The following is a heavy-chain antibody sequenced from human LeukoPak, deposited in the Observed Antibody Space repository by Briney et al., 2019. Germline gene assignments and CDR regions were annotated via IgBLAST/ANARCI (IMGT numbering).Heavy chain of an antibody. CDR1: GFTFDDYA. V-gene: IGHV3-9*01. D-gene: IGHD2-2*01. J-gene: IGHJ6*02. CDR3: AKGLGYCSSTSCSKLSYYYGMDV. CDR2: ISWNSGSI. Sequence: PGGSLRLSCAASGFTFDDYAMHWVRQAPRKGLEWVSGISWNSGSIGYADSVKGRFTISRDNAKNSLYLQMSSLRAEDTALYYCAKGLGYCSSTSCSKLSYYYGMDVWGQGTTVTVSS.